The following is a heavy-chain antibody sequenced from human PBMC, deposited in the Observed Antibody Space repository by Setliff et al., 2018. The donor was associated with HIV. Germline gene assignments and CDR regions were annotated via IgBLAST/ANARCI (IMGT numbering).Heavy chain of an antibody. J-gene: IGHJ4*02. V-gene: IGHV3-49*03. Sequence: SLRLSRTAPSLSIDDYAMNWFRQAQGRGLEWVGLVRGIVYGGTTEYAASVRGRFTISRDDSKNIGYLQMNSLKTDDTAVYFCTGDGGCDYGVYAPEYWGQGTLVTVSS. CDR3: TGDGGCDYGVYAPEY. CDR2: VRGIVYGGTT. D-gene: IGHD4-17*01. CDR1: SLSIDDYA.